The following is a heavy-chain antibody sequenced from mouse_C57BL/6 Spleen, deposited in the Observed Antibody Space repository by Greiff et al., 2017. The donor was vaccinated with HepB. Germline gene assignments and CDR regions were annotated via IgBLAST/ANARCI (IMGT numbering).Heavy chain of an antibody. CDR2: ISGGGGNT. CDR3: ARQGANLDY. Sequence: EVKVEESGGGLVKPGGSLKLSCAASGFTFSSYTMSWVRQTPEKRLEWVATISGGGGNTYYPDSVKGRFTISRDNAKNTLYLQKSSLRYEDTALYYCARQGANLDYWGQGTTLTVSS. J-gene: IGHJ2*01. CDR1: GFTFSSYT. V-gene: IGHV5-9*01.